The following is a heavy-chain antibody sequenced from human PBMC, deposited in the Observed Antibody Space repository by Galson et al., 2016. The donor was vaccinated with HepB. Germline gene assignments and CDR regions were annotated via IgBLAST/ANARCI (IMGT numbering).Heavy chain of an antibody. V-gene: IGHV5-51*03. CDR2: IYPGDSNT. D-gene: IGHD5-18*01. J-gene: IGHJ3*02. Sequence: QSGAEVKKPGESLKISCKGSGYSFTDYWIGWVRQMPGKGLERMGIIYPGDSNTRYSPSFQGQFTISADKSITTAYLQWSSLKASDTAMDYCARRYSYGSVPNAFDIWGQGTLVTVSS. CDR1: GYSFTDYW. CDR3: ARRYSYGSVPNAFDI.